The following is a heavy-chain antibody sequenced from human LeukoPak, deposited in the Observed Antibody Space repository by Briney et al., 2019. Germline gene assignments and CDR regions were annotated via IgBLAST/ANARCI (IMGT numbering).Heavy chain of an antibody. J-gene: IGHJ6*03. V-gene: IGHV4-38-2*01. D-gene: IGHD1-26*01. CDR3: ARALVGATSYYYYYMDV. CDR2: ISHSGSP. CDR1: GGSFSGYY. Sequence: NPSETLSLTCAVYGGSFSGYYWGWIRQPPGKGLEWIGSISHSGSPYYNPSLKSRVTISVDTSKNHFSLKLRYVTAADTAVYYCARALVGATSYYYYYMDVWGKGTTVTVSS.